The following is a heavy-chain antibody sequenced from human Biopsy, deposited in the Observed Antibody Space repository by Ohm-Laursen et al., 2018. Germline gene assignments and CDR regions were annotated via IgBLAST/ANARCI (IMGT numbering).Heavy chain of an antibody. Sequence: SLRLSCSASGFTVSDNHISWIRQAPGKGLEWVSGIDGSGSSTYYADSVKGRFTISRDNSKNTLYLQMNSLRAEDTAVYYCAEGDWIYYFDYWGQGTLVTVSS. CDR2: IDGSGSST. D-gene: IGHD2-21*02. J-gene: IGHJ4*02. CDR1: GFTVSDNH. V-gene: IGHV3-23*05. CDR3: AEGDWIYYFDY.